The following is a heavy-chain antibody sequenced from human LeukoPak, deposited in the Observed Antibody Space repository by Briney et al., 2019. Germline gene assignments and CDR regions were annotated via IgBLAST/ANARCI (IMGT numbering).Heavy chain of an antibody. CDR1: GGSFSGYY. V-gene: IGHV4-34*01. Sequence: PSETLSLTCAVYGGSFSGYYWSWIRQPPGKGLEWIGEINHSGSTNYNPSLKSRVTTSVDTSKNQFSLKLSSVTAADTAVYYCARGFGGYFPYYFDYWGQGTLVTVSS. CDR3: ARGFGGYFPYYFDY. CDR2: INHSGST. D-gene: IGHD3-22*01. J-gene: IGHJ4*02.